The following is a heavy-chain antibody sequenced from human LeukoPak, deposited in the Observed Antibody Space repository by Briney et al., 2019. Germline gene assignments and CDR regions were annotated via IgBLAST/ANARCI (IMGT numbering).Heavy chain of an antibody. Sequence: SETLSLTCAVYGGSFSGYYWSWIRQPPGKGLEWIGEINHSGSTNYNPSLKSRVTISVDTSKNQFSLKLSSVTAADTAVYYCARVGGWYYFDYWGQGTLVTVSS. D-gene: IGHD6-19*01. V-gene: IGHV4-34*01. CDR2: INHSGST. CDR1: GGSFSGYY. CDR3: ARVGGWYYFDY. J-gene: IGHJ4*02.